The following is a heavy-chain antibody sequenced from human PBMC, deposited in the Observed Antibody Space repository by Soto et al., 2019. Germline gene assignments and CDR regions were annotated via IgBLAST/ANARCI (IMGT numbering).Heavy chain of an antibody. CDR2: VDGSGGST. D-gene: IGHD1-26*01. CDR3: AKASAPGGTYFPLWF. V-gene: IGHV3-23*01. J-gene: IGHJ4*02. Sequence: PGGSLRLSCATSGFTFINHAMTWVRQAPGKAPQWVATVDGSGGSTYYADSVKGRFTISRDNSKNTLYLQMNSLRAEDTAVYYCAKASAPGGTYFPLWFWGQGTLVTVSS. CDR1: GFTFINHA.